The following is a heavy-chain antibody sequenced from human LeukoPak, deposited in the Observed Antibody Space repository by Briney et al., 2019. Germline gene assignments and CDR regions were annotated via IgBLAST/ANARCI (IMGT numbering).Heavy chain of an antibody. CDR1: GGTFSSYA. V-gene: IGHV1-69*13. Sequence: ASVKVSCKASGGTFSSYAISWARQAPGQGLEWMGGIIPIFGTANYAQKFQGRVTITADESTSTAYMELSSLRSEDTAVYYCARGSRRLSSLPGDSFDYWGQGTLVTVSS. CDR2: IIPIFGTA. D-gene: IGHD2-2*01. J-gene: IGHJ4*02. CDR3: ARGSRRLSSLPGDSFDY.